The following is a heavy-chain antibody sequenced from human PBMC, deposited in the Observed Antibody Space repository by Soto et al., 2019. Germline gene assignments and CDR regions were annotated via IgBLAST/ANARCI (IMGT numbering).Heavy chain of an antibody. Sequence: QVQLVQSGAEVKKPGASVKVSCKASGYTFTSYAMHWVRQAPGQRLEWMGWINAGNGNTKYSQKFQGRVTITRATCASTAYMGLSSLRSEDTAVYYCARDPGYSYGYSWGQGTLVTVSS. D-gene: IGHD5-18*01. CDR2: INAGNGNT. CDR1: GYTFTSYA. V-gene: IGHV1-3*01. J-gene: IGHJ4*02. CDR3: ARDPGYSYGYS.